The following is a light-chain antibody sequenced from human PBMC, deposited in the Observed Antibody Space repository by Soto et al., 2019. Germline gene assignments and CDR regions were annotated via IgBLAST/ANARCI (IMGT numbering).Light chain of an antibody. Sequence: DIQMTQSPSILSASVGDRVTITCRASQSIGSWLAWYQQKPGKAPNLLIYKASSLESGVPPRFSGSGSGTEFPLTVSSLQPDDFATYYCQQYHSYPWTFGQGTKVDIK. V-gene: IGKV1-5*03. CDR2: KAS. J-gene: IGKJ1*01. CDR3: QQYHSYPWT. CDR1: QSIGSW.